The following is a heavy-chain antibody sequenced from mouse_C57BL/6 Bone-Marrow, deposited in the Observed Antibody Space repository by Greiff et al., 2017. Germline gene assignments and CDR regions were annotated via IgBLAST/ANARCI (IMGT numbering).Heavy chain of an antibody. V-gene: IGHV1-7*01. J-gene: IGHJ2*01. D-gene: IGHD2-1*01. CDR2: INPSSGYP. Sequence: VQLQQSGAELAKPGASVKLSCKASGYTFTSYWMHWVKQRPGQGLEWIGYINPSSGYPKYNQKFKDKATLTADKSSSTADMQLSSRTYEDSAGYYCANDYGSFFFDYWGQGTTLTVSS. CDR3: ANDYGSFFFDY. CDR1: GYTFTSYW.